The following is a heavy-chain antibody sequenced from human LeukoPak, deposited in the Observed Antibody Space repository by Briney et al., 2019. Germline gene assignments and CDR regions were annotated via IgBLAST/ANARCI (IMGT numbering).Heavy chain of an antibody. CDR1: GCTFSDYY. D-gene: IGHD6-19*01. CDR2: ISSSGSTI. Sequence: GGSLRLSCAVSGCTFSDYYMSWIRQAPGKGLEWVSYISSSGSTIYYAGSVKGRFATSRDNAKISLYLQMNSPRAEDTAVYYCARDRLAVAGQHFDYWGQGTLVTVSS. J-gene: IGHJ4*02. CDR3: ARDRLAVAGQHFDY. V-gene: IGHV3-11*01.